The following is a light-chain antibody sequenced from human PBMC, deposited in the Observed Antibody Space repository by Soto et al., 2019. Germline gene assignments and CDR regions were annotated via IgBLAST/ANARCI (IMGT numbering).Light chain of an antibody. V-gene: IGLV1-40*01. CDR1: SSNIGAGYN. Sequence: VLTQPPSVSGAPGQRVTISCTGSSSNIGAGYNVHWCQQLPGTAPKLLIYGNSNRPSGVPDRFSGSKSGTSASLAITGLQAEDEADYYCQSYDSSLSGSVVFGGGTKLTVL. J-gene: IGLJ2*01. CDR3: QSYDSSLSGSVV. CDR2: GNS.